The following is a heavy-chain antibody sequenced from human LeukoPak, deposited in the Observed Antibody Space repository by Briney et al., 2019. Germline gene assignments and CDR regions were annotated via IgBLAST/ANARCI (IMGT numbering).Heavy chain of an antibody. V-gene: IGHV4-30-4*01. CDR3: AREVSRWPYYFDY. J-gene: IGHJ4*02. CDR2: IYYSGST. D-gene: IGHD4-23*01. CDR1: GGSISSGDYY. Sequence: PSETLSLTCTVSGGSISSGDYYWSWIRQPPGKGLEWIGYIYYSGSTYYNPSLKSRVTISIDTSKNQFSLKLSSVTAADTAVYYCAREVSRWPYYFDYWGQGTLVTVSS.